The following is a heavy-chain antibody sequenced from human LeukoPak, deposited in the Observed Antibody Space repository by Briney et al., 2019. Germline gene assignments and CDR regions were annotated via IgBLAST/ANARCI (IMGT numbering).Heavy chain of an antibody. CDR2: IYYSRSP. V-gene: IGHV4-39*01. CDR1: GGSISSSSYY. CDR3: ARPIKQTNWFDP. J-gene: IGHJ5*02. Sequence: SEKLSFNCTVSGGSISSSSYYWGWIRQPPGKGLEWIGSIYYSRSPYYDTSLKSRATISVDTSKNQFSLKLSSVTAADTAVYYCARPIKQTNWFDPWGQGTLVTVSS.